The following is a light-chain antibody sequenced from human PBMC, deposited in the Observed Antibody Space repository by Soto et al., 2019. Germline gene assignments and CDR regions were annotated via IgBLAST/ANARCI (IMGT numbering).Light chain of an antibody. J-gene: IGLJ2*01. CDR2: DNN. V-gene: IGLV1-51*01. CDR3: GTWDDSLSVVV. Sequence: QSVLTQPPSMSAAPGQEVTISCSGSSSNIGNNYVSWYQQFPGTAPKLLIYDNNVRRSGIPDRFSASKSGTSASLAITGLQTGDEADYYCGTWDDSLSVVVFGGGTKLTVL. CDR1: SSNIGNNY.